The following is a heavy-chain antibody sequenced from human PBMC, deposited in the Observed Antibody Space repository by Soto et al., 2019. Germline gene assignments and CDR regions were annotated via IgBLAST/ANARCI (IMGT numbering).Heavy chain of an antibody. CDR2: IYHSGST. J-gene: IGHJ5*02. CDR1: GDSINSNDYS. V-gene: IGHV4-30-2*01. Sequence: PSETLSLTCTVSGDSINSNDYSWSWIRQPPGKGLEWIGYIYHSGSTYYNPSLKSRVTISVDTSKNQFSLKLSSVTAADPAVYYCARDPTPWGQATLVTVSS. CDR3: ARDPTP.